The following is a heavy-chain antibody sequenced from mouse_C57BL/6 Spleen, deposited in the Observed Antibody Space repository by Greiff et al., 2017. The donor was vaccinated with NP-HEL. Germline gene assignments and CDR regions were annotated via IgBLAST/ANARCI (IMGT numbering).Heavy chain of an antibody. Sequence: VKLQQPGAGLVRPGSSVKLSCKASGYTFTGYWMHWVKQRPIKGLEGIGNINPSVVEPPYNQKFKDKATLTVDKSSSTAYMQLSSLTSEDSAVYYCARWVTTVVATDYWGQGTTLTVSS. D-gene: IGHD1-1*01. CDR3: ARWVTTVVATDY. CDR2: INPSVVEP. V-gene: IGHV1-52*01. J-gene: IGHJ2*01. CDR1: GYTFTGYW.